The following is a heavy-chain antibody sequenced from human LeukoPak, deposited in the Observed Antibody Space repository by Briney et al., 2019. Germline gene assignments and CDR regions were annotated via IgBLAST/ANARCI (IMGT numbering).Heavy chain of an antibody. J-gene: IGHJ3*02. D-gene: IGHD3-22*01. CDR1: GGSFSGYY. CDR2: INHSGST. CDR3: ARDQWYYYDSSGYQGDAFDI. V-gene: IGHV4-34*01. Sequence: SETLSLTCAVYGGSFSGYYWSWIRQPPGKGLEWIGEINHSGSTNYNPSLKSRVTISVDTSKNQFSLKLSSVTAEDTAVYYCARDQWYYYDSSGYQGDAFDIWGQGTMVTVSS.